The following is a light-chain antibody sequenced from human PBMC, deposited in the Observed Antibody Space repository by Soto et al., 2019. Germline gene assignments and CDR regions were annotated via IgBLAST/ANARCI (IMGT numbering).Light chain of an antibody. CDR2: GAS. J-gene: IGKJ4*01. Sequence: EIVLTQSPGTLSLSPGERATLSCRVSQSVSSSYLAWYQQKPGQAPRLLIYGASSRATGIPDRFSGSGSGTDFTLTISRLEPEDFAVYYCQQYGSSPFTFGAGTKVEIK. CDR1: QSVSSSY. CDR3: QQYGSSPFT. V-gene: IGKV3-20*01.